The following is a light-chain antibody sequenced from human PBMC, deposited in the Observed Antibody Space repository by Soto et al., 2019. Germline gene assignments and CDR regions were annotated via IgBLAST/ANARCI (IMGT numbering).Light chain of an antibody. CDR1: QSVSSC. J-gene: IGKJ1*01. Sequence: EIVLTQSPATLSLSPGERATLSCRASQSVSSCLAWYQQKPGQAPRLLIYDASNRATGIPARFSGSGSGTDFTLTISSLEPEDFAVYYCQQRSNWQTFGQGTKVDI. V-gene: IGKV3-11*01. CDR2: DAS. CDR3: QQRSNWQT.